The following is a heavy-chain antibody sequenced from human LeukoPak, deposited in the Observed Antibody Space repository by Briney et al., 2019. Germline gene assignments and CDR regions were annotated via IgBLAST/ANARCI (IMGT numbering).Heavy chain of an antibody. D-gene: IGHD3-10*01. Sequence: PGGSLRLSCAASGFTVSSNYMGWVRQAPGKGLEWVSVIYSGGSTYYADSVKGRFTISRDNSKNTLYLQMNSLRAEDTAVYYCAKDLVTGSLDYWGQGTLVTVSS. V-gene: IGHV3-66*01. J-gene: IGHJ4*02. CDR1: GFTVSSNY. CDR2: IYSGGST. CDR3: AKDLVTGSLDY.